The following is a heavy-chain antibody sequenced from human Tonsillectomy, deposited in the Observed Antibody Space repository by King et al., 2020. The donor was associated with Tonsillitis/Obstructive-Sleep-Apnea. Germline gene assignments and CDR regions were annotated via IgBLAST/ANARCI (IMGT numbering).Heavy chain of an antibody. V-gene: IGHV5-51*01. CDR3: ATSYYDIPPSGWFDP. Sequence: VQLVESGAEVKKPGESLKISCKGSGYSFTSYWIGWVRQMPGKGLEWMGIIYPGDSDTRYSSSFQGQVTISAEMSIRPAYLQWCSLKASDTAMYYCATSYYDIPPSGWFDPWGQGTLVTVSS. CDR2: IYPGDSDT. D-gene: IGHD3-9*01. CDR1: GYSFTSYW. J-gene: IGHJ5*02.